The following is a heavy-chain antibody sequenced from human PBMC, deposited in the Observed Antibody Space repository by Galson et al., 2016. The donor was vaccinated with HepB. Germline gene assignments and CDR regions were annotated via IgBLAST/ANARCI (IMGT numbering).Heavy chain of an antibody. CDR3: AKGRVLLWVGELGHYYGMDV. D-gene: IGHD3-10*01. CDR1: GFTFSSYS. CDR2: ISSSSSAI. Sequence: SLRLSCAASGFTFSSYSMNWVRQAPGKGLEWFSYISSSSSAIKYADSVKGRFTIARDNAKNSLYLQMSSLRAEDTAVYYCAKGRVLLWVGELGHYYGMDVWGQGTRVIVSS. J-gene: IGHJ6*02. V-gene: IGHV3-48*01.